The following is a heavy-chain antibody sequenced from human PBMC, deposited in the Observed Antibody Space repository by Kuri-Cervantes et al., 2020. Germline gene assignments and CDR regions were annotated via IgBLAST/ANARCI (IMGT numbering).Heavy chain of an antibody. D-gene: IGHD3-16*01. J-gene: IGHJ4*02. Sequence: GESLKISCAASGFTFRSYGMHWVRQAPGKGLEWVAVIWYDGSNQYYADPVRGRFTISRDNSKNTVYLQMNSLRAEDTAVYYCTRDWAGRFDYWGQGTLVTVSS. CDR1: GFTFRSYG. CDR2: IWYDGSNQ. CDR3: TRDWAGRFDY. V-gene: IGHV3-33*01.